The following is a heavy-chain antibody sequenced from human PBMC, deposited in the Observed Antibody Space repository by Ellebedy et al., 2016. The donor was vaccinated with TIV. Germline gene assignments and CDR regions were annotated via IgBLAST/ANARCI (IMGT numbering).Heavy chain of an antibody. V-gene: IGHV1-69*13. CDR1: GGTFSSYA. CDR2: IIPIFGTA. Sequence: SVKVSCXASGGTFSSYAISWVRQAPGQGLEWMGGIIPIFGTANYAQKFQGRVTITADESTSTAYMELSSLRSEDTAVYYCARGFYDSSGYYREYFQHWGQGTLVTVSS. J-gene: IGHJ1*01. CDR3: ARGFYDSSGYYREYFQH. D-gene: IGHD3-22*01.